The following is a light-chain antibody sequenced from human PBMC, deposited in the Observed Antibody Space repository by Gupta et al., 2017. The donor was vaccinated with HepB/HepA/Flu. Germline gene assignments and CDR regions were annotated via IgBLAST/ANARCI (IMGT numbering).Light chain of an antibody. V-gene: IGKV3-20*01. CDR1: QSVSSSF. CDR2: GAS. CDR3: QQYGSSPGT. J-gene: IGKJ1*01. Sequence: EIVLTQSPGTLSLSPGERATLSCRASQSVSSSFLAWYQQKPGQAPRLLFYGASNRATGIPARFSGSGSGTDFTLTISRLEPEDFAVYYCQQYGSSPGTFSQGTKMEIK.